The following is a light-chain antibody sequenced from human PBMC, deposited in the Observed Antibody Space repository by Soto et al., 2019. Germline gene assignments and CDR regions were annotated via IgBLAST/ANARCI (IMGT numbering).Light chain of an antibody. V-gene: IGKV2-28*01. Sequence: VITQSPLSLPVTPGDPTPISFRSLKSLLHSNGYNYLDWYLQKPGQSPQLLIYLGSKRASGVPDRLSGSRSGRDFTLKISRVEAADVGVYYCMQARQTPPWTFCKGTKVDIK. CDR2: LGS. J-gene: IGKJ1*01. CDR1: KSLLHSNGYNY. CDR3: MQARQTPPWT.